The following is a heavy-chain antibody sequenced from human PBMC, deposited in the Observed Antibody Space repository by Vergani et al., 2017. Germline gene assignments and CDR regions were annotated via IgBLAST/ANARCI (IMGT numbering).Heavy chain of an antibody. Sequence: EVQLLESGGNLIQPGGSLRLSCGASGFTFSSYAMTWVRLAPGKGLQWVTAISGSGGNTFYTDSVKGRFTISRDNSKDTLYLQMNSLRVEDTAIYYCAKARDPGCKGRCGYSYYYGLDLWGQGTTVNVSS. V-gene: IGHV3-23*01. CDR3: AKARDPGCKGRCGYSYYYGLDL. CDR1: GFTFSSYA. J-gene: IGHJ6*02. D-gene: IGHD2-21*01. CDR2: ISGSGGNT.